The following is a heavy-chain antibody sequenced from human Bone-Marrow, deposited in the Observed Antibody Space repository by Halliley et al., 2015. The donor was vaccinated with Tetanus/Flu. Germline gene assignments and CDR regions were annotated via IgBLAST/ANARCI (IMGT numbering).Heavy chain of an antibody. J-gene: IGHJ4*02. D-gene: IGHD2-15*01. CDR1: GFTFTHYG. CDR2: IKYDGTNK. CDR3: AGERYSGGRYSHDY. V-gene: IGHV3-33*01. Sequence: SLRLSCVTSGFTFTHYGMHWVRQAPGKGLEWVAVIKYDGTNKDYADSVKGRLTISRDNSKNTLYLEMSSLRVEDTAVYYCAGERYSGGRYSHDYWGQGTLVTV.